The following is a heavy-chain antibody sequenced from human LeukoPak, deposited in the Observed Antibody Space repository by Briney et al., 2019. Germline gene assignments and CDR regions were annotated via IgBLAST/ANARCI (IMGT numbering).Heavy chain of an antibody. D-gene: IGHD3-10*01. Sequence: PGGSLRLSCAGSGFALKSYSLSWVRQAPGKGLEWVSSISSTSAYIYYADSVKGRFTISRDNAKNSMYLQMNSLRAEDTAVYYCAREIIGLWYFDLWGRGTLVTVSS. V-gene: IGHV3-21*01. CDR2: ISSTSAYI. J-gene: IGHJ2*01. CDR3: AREIIGLWYFDL. CDR1: GFALKSYS.